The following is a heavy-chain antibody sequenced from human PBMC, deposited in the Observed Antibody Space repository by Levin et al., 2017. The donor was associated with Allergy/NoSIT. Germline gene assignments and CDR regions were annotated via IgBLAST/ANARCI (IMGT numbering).Heavy chain of an antibody. V-gene: IGHV3-74*01. D-gene: IGHD3-10*01. CDR1: GFTFISHW. CDR3: ASMIRGAGSDY. Sequence: GGSLRLSCVASGFTFISHWMHWVRQAPGKGLVWVSGINSDASSTTYADSVKGRFTISRDNAKNTLYLQMNSLRAEDTAVYYCASMIRGAGSDYWGQGTQVTVSS. CDR2: INSDASST. J-gene: IGHJ4*02.